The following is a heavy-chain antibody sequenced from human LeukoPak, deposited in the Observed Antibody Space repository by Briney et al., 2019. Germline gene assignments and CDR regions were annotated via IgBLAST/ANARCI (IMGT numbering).Heavy chain of an antibody. V-gene: IGHV1-2*02. J-gene: IGHJ4*02. Sequence: ASLKVSCKASGFIVAAYYIHWVRLAPGQGLEWMAWINPNTGDPNYAQKFQGRISMTWDVPLSTAYLELTRVTSDDSAIYYCARDRNGQSTGAGDYWGQGTLGTVSS. CDR1: GFIVAAYY. CDR3: ARDRNGQSTGAGDY. CDR2: INPNTGDP. D-gene: IGHD1-26*01.